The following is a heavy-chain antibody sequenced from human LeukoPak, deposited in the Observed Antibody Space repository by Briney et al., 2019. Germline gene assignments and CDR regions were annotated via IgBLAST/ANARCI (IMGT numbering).Heavy chain of an antibody. Sequence: PGGSLRLSCAASGFTVSTNYMNWVRQAPGKGLEWVSYISSSGSTIYYADSVKGRFTISRDNAKNSLYLQMNSLRAEDTAVYYCARVDSSGWYYFDYWGQGTLVTVSS. CDR1: GFTVSTNY. CDR2: ISSSGSTI. J-gene: IGHJ4*02. D-gene: IGHD6-19*01. CDR3: ARVDSSGWYYFDY. V-gene: IGHV3-11*04.